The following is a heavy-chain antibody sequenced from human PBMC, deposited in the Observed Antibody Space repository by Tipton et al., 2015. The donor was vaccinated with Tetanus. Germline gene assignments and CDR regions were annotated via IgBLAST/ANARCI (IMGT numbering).Heavy chain of an antibody. D-gene: IGHD1-26*01. J-gene: IGHJ4*02. CDR2: IYYSGST. V-gene: IGHV4-31*03. CDR3: ARDQARGARGWNFFDH. CDR1: GGSITSGGYY. Sequence: TLSLTCTVSGGSITSGGYYWSWIRQHPGKGLEWIGDIYYSGSTYYNPSLKSRVTISVDTSKNQFSLKLNSVTAADTAVFYCARDQARGARGWNFFDHWGQGTLVPVSS.